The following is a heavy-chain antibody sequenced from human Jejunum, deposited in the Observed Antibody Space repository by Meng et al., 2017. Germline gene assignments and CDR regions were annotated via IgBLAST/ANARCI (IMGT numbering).Heavy chain of an antibody. CDR1: GGSVSSGNYY. J-gene: IGHJ4*02. D-gene: IGHD6-13*01. Sequence: HVQLQESGPGLVRPSETLSLTCPVSGGSVSSGNYYWSWIRQPPGKGLEWIGYIYYSGSTNYNPSLKSRVTISVDTSKNQFSLKLSSVTAADTAVYYCARGGFFEAAAANLIDSWGQGTLVTVSS. CDR3: ARGGFFEAAAANLIDS. V-gene: IGHV4-61*01. CDR2: IYYSGST.